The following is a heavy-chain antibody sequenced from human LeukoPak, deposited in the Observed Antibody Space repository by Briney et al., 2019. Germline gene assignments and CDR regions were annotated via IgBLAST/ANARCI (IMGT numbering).Heavy chain of an antibody. D-gene: IGHD3-16*02. CDR2: IYYSGST. V-gene: IGHV4-39*07. CDR3: ARVGDYVWETYRMFDY. J-gene: IGHJ4*02. Sequence: SETLSLTCTVSGGSISSYYWGWIRQPPGKGLEWIGIIYYSGSTYYNPSLKSRVTISVDTSKNQFSLKLSSVTAADTAVYYCARVGDYVWETYRMFDYWGQGALVTVSS. CDR1: GGSISSYY.